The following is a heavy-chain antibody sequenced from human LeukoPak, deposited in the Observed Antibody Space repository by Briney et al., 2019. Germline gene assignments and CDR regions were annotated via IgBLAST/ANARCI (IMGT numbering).Heavy chain of an antibody. D-gene: IGHD3-10*01. J-gene: IGHJ6*02. Sequence: PGGSLGLSCAASGFTFSSHAMSWVRQAPGKGLEWVSAISGSGGSTYYADSVKGRFTISRDNSKNALYLQMNSLRVEDTAVYYCAKDRAGRGSESFYIYYYGMDVWGQGTTVTVSS. CDR3: AKDRAGRGSESFYIYYYGMDV. V-gene: IGHV3-23*01. CDR1: GFTFSSHA. CDR2: ISGSGGST.